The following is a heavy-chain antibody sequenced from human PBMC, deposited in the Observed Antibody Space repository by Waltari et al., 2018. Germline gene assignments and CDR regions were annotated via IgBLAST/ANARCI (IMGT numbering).Heavy chain of an antibody. D-gene: IGHD3-22*01. CDR1: GFTFSSYA. CDR3: AKFYDSSGYYYNYFDY. CDR2: ISGSGGST. V-gene: IGHV3-23*04. J-gene: IGHJ4*02. Sequence: EVQLVESGGGLVQPGGSLRLSCAASGFTFSSYAMSWFRQAPGKGLEWVSAISGSGGSTYYADSVKGRFTISRDNSKNTLYLQMNSLRAEDTAVYYCAKFYDSSGYYYNYFDYWGQGTLVTVSS.